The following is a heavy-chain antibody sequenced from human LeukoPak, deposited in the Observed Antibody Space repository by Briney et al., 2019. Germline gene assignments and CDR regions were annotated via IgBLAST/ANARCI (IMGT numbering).Heavy chain of an antibody. D-gene: IGHD3-10*01. CDR3: ASREGFSWFDP. V-gene: IGHV4-30-2*01. CDR1: GGSISSGGYY. J-gene: IGHJ5*02. CDR2: IYHSGST. Sequence: PSQTLSLTCTVSGGSISSGGYYWSWIRQPPGKGLEWIGYIYHSGSTYYNPSLKSRVTISVDRSKNQFSLKLSSVTAADTAVYYCASREGFSWFDPWGQGTLVTVSS.